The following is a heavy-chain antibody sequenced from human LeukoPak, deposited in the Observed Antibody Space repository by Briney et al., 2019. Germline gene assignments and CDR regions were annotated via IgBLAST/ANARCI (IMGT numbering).Heavy chain of an antibody. CDR1: GFTFSSYW. Sequence: GGSLGLSCAASGFTFSSYWMHWVRQAPGKGLVWVSRINSDGSSTSYADSVKGRFTISRDNAKNTLYLQMNSLRAEDTAVYYCARVGSSSWAEVYYFDYWGQGTLVTVSS. D-gene: IGHD6-13*01. CDR2: INSDGSST. J-gene: IGHJ4*02. CDR3: ARVGSSSWAEVYYFDY. V-gene: IGHV3-74*01.